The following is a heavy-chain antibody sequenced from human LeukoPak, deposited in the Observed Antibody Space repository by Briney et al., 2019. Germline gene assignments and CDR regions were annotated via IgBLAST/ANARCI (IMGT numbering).Heavy chain of an antibody. CDR3: AKSPDYYDSSGYLDY. V-gene: IGHV3-30*02. D-gene: IGHD3-22*01. CDR1: GFTFGSYG. J-gene: IGHJ4*02. Sequence: PGGSLRLSCAASGFTFGSYGMHWVRQAPGKGLEWVAFIRYDGSNKYYADSVKGRFTISRDNSKNTLYLQMNSLRAEDTAVYYCAKSPDYYDSSGYLDYWGQGTLVTVSS. CDR2: IRYDGSNK.